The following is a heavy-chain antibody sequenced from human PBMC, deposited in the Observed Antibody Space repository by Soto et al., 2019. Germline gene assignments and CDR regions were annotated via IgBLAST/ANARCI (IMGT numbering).Heavy chain of an antibody. CDR2: IYYSGST. D-gene: IGHD2-15*01. CDR1: GGSISSSSYY. J-gene: IGHJ4*02. CDR3: ARALVGYCSGGSCYSAGYYFDY. Sequence: SETLSLTCTVSGGSISSSSYYWGWIRQPPGKGLEWIGSIYYSGSTYYNPSLKSRVTISVDTSKNQFSLKLSSVTAADTAVYYCARALVGYCSGGSCYSAGYYFDYWGQGTLVTVSS. V-gene: IGHV4-39*01.